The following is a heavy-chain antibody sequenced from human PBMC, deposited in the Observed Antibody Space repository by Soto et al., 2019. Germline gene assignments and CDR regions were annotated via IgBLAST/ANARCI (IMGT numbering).Heavy chain of an antibody. D-gene: IGHD4-17*01. V-gene: IGHV3-23*01. CDR2: ISGSGAYT. CDR3: ARTPGYYGDFFDY. J-gene: IGHJ4*02. Sequence: GGSLRLSCAASGFTFSSYAMTWVRQAPGKGLEWVSAISGSGAYTYYANSVKGRFTISRDNSKNTLYLQLNSLRAEDTAFYYCARTPGYYGDFFDYWGQGTLVTVSS. CDR1: GFTFSSYA.